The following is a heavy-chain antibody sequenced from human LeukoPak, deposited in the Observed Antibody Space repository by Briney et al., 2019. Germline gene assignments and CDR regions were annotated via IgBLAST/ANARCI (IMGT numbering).Heavy chain of an antibody. CDR1: GGSISSYY. Sequence: PSETLSLTCTVSGGSISSYYWSWIRQPPGKGLEWIGYIYYSGSTNYNPSLKSRVTISVDTSKNQFSLKLGSVTAADTAVYYCARRSGSYHFDYWGQGTLVTVSS. D-gene: IGHD1-26*01. CDR3: ARRSGSYHFDY. V-gene: IGHV4-59*08. CDR2: IYYSGST. J-gene: IGHJ4*02.